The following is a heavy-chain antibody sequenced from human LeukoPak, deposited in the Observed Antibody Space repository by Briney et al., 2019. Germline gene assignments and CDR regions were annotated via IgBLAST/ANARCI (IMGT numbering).Heavy chain of an antibody. Sequence: PGGSLRLSCAASGLTFSSYAMNWVRQAPGKGLEWVSSISESGGTTDYADSVKGRFTISRDNSKNTLYLQMNSLRAEDTAVYYCAREGRPYYYMDVWGKGTTVTISS. J-gene: IGHJ6*03. CDR1: GLTFSSYA. CDR2: ISESGGTT. V-gene: IGHV3-23*01. CDR3: AREGRPYYYMDV.